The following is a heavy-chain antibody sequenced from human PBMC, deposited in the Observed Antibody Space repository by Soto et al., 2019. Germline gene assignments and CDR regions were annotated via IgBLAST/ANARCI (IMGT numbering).Heavy chain of an antibody. CDR2: ISYDGSNK. D-gene: IGHD3-22*01. J-gene: IGHJ4*02. V-gene: IGHV3-30*03. Sequence: GGSLRLSCAASGFTFSSYGMHWVRQAPGKGLEWVAVISYDGSNKYYADSVKGRFTISRDNSKNTLYLQMNSLRAEDTAVYYCARSITMIVVVISAFDYWGQGTLVTGSS. CDR3: ARSITMIVVVISAFDY. CDR1: GFTFSSYG.